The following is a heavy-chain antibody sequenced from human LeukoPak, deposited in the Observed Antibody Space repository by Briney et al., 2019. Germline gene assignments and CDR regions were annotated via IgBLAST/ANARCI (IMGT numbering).Heavy chain of an antibody. CDR2: IYSGGST. Sequence: GGSLRLSCAASGFTVSSNYMSWVRQAPGKGLEWVSVIYSGGSTYYADSVKGRFTISRDNSKNTLYLQMNSLRAEDTAVYYCARVRLRGVFDYWGQGTLVTVSS. CDR1: GFTVSSNY. J-gene: IGHJ4*02. D-gene: IGHD3-10*01. V-gene: IGHV3-66*01. CDR3: ARVRLRGVFDY.